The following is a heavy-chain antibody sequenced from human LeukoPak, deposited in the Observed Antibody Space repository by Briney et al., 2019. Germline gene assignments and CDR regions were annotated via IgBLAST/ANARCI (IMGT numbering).Heavy chain of an antibody. V-gene: IGHV3-53*01. J-gene: IGHJ4*02. D-gene: IGHD6-19*01. CDR1: GFVSSSY. CDR2: IYSGGGT. Sequence: GGSLRLSCAASGFVSSSYMSWVRQAPGKGLEWVSVIYSGGGTFYADSVKGRFTISRDNSKNMLYLQMNSLRVEDTAVYYCASGLRSGSAYWGQGTLVTVSS. CDR3: ASGLRSGSAY.